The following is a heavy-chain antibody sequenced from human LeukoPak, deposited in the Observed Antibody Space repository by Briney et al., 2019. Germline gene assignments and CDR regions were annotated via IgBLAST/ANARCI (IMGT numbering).Heavy chain of an antibody. CDR2: ISGSGGST. CDR3: ARGNYYGSGSLDY. J-gene: IGHJ4*02. Sequence: GGSLRLSCAASGFTFSSYAMSWVRQAPGKGLEWVSAISGSGGSTYYADSVKGRFTISRDNAKNSLYLQMNSLRAEDTAVYYCARGNYYGSGSLDYWGQGTLVTVSS. V-gene: IGHV3-23*01. CDR1: GFTFSSYA. D-gene: IGHD3-10*01.